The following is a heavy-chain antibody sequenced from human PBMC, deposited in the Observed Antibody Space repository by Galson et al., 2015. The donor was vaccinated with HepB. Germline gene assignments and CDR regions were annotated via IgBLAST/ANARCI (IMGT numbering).Heavy chain of an antibody. Sequence: SLRLSCAASGFTFSSYAMSWVRQAPGKGLEWASSIISSGGSTYYADSVRGRFTISRDNSKNTLYLQMNSLRVEDTAVYYCAGGSPVSYWGQGSLVTVSS. D-gene: IGHD6-6*01. CDR3: AGGSPVSY. J-gene: IGHJ4*02. V-gene: IGHV3-23*01. CDR2: IISSGGST. CDR1: GFTFSSYA.